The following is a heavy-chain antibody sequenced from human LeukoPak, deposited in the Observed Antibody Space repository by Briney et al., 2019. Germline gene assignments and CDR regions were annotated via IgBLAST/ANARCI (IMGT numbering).Heavy chain of an antibody. Sequence: PGGSLRLSCTVSGFPFGSEAMSWVRQAPGRGLEWVSSISPAGGTTYYADSVKGRFTISRDNSKNTLYLQMNSLRAEDTAVYYCAKGKDYYDSSGYYYTYAFDIWGQGTVVTVSS. CDR3: AKGKDYYDSSGYYYTYAFDI. D-gene: IGHD3-22*01. J-gene: IGHJ3*02. V-gene: IGHV3-23*01. CDR2: ISPAGGTT. CDR1: GFPFGSEA.